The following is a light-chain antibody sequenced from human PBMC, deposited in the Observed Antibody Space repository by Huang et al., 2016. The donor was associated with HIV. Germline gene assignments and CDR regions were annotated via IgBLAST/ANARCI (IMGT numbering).Light chain of an antibody. CDR3: QQYNNWPET. CDR2: GAS. Sequence: EIVMTQSPATLSVSPGEKAPLSCRASQSVSSNLAWYQQKPGQAPRLLIYGASTRATGSPARFSGSGSGTEFTLTISSLQSEDFAVYYCQQYNNWPETFGQGTKVEIK. V-gene: IGKV3-15*01. CDR1: QSVSSN. J-gene: IGKJ1*01.